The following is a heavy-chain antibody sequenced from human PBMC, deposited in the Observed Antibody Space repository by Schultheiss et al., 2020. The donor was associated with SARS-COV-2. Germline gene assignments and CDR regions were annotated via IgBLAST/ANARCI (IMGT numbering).Heavy chain of an antibody. CDR3: AREGGQQQLAGLDY. V-gene: IGHV4-31*03. D-gene: IGHD6-13*01. J-gene: IGHJ4*02. CDR1: GGSISSSSYY. Sequence: SETLSLTCTVSGGSISSSSYYWGWIRQPPGKGLEWIGYIYYSGSTYYNPSLKSRVTISVDTSKNQFSLKLSSVTAADTAVYYCAREGGQQQLAGLDYWGQGTLVTVSS. CDR2: IYYSGST.